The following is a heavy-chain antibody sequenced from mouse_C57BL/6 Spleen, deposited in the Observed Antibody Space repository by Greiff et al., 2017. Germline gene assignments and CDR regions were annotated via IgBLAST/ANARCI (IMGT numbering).Heavy chain of an antibody. V-gene: IGHV1-53*01. D-gene: IGHD2-5*01. CDR2: INPSNGGT. Sequence: QVQLQQPGTELVKPGASVKLSCKASGYTFTSYWMHWVKQRPGQGLEWIGNINPSNGGTNYNEKFKSKATLTVDKSSSTAYMQLSSRTSEDSAVYYGASDSNYGDWEGYAMDYWGQGTSVTVSS. J-gene: IGHJ4*01. CDR3: ASDSNYGDWEGYAMDY. CDR1: GYTFTSYW.